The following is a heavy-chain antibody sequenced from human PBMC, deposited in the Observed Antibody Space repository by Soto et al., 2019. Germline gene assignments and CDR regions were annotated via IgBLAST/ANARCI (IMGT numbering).Heavy chain of an antibody. Sequence: QVQLVQSGAEVKTPGASVKVSCKASGYTFTSYDMNWVRQAPGQGLEWMGWMNPNSGNTGYAQKFQGRLTMTRDTARTIAHMELSSVRNQDTAVYYCARSDGYNFNWLDSWGQGTLVTVSA. CDR3: ARSDGYNFNWLDS. D-gene: IGHD2-21*01. V-gene: IGHV1-8*01. CDR1: GYTFTSYD. CDR2: MNPNSGNT. J-gene: IGHJ5*01.